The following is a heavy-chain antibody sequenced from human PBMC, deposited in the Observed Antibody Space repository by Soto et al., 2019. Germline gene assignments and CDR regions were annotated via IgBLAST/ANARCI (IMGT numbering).Heavy chain of an antibody. CDR3: ARGGNSDGSEYYYYYMDV. J-gene: IGHJ6*03. D-gene: IGHD5-18*01. V-gene: IGHV4-34*01. CDR2: INHSGST. CDR1: GGSFSGYY. Sequence: SETLSLTCAVYGGSFSGYYWSWIRQPPGKGLEWIGEINHSGSTNYKPSLKSRVTISVDVSKNQFSLKLSSVTAADTAVYYCARGGNSDGSEYYYYYMDVWGKGTTVTVSS.